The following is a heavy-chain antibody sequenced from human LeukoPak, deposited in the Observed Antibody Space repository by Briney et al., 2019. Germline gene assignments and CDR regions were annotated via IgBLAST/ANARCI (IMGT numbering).Heavy chain of an antibody. V-gene: IGHV3-30*18. D-gene: IGHD4-17*01. Sequence: PGESLRLSCAASGFTFNSYGLHWVRQAPGKGLEWVAGISYDGSNKYYADSVKGRFTISRDNSKNTLYLQMNSLRAEDTAVYSCAKDGEDYGTHFDFWGQGTLVTVSS. J-gene: IGHJ4*02. CDR1: GFTFNSYG. CDR3: AKDGEDYGTHFDF. CDR2: ISYDGSNK.